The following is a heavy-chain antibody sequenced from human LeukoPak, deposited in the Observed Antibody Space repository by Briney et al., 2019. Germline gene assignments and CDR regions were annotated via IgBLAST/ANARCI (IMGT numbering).Heavy chain of an antibody. D-gene: IGHD2-15*01. CDR1: GGSISSYY. CDR2: ISYSGST. V-gene: IGHV4-59*08. Sequence: SETLSLTCTVSGGSISSYYWSWIRQPPGKGLEWIGHISYSGSTKYNPSLKSRVTISVDTSKNQFSLKLSSVTAADTAVYYCARHGGCSGGSCYPVYYYGMDVWGQGTTVTVSS. CDR3: ARHGGCSGGSCYPVYYYGMDV. J-gene: IGHJ6*02.